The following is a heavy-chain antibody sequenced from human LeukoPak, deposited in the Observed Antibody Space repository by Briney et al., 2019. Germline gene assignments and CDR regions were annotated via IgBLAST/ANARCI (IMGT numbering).Heavy chain of an antibody. V-gene: IGHV4-34*01. CDR1: GGSFSGYY. J-gene: IGHJ4*02. Sequence: SEALSLTCAVYGGSFSGYYWRWIRQPPGKGLEWIGEINHSGSTNYNPSLKSRVTISVDTSKNQFSLNLASVTAANTAVYYCERSRAITMIVVVISRGPFDYWGQGTLVTVSS. CDR2: INHSGST. D-gene: IGHD3-22*01. CDR3: ERSRAITMIVVVISRGPFDY.